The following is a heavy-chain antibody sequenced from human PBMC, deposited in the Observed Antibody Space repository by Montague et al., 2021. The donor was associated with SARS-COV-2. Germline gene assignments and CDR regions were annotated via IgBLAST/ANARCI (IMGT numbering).Heavy chain of an antibody. Sequence: SETLSLTCTVSGDSISSYYWSWIRQSPGKGLEWIGYTYYSGSTNYNPSLKSRVTISVDTSKNQFSLKLGSVTAADTAVYYCARGQLWFDYWGQGTLVTVSS. D-gene: IGHD3-10*01. CDR3: ARGQLWFDY. J-gene: IGHJ4*02. CDR2: TYYSGST. V-gene: IGHV4-59*08. CDR1: GDSISSYY.